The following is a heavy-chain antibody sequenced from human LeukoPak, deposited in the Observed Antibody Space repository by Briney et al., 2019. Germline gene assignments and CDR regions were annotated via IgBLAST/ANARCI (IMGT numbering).Heavy chain of an antibody. CDR1: GGSISSSSYY. D-gene: IGHD6-19*01. CDR2: IYYSGST. J-gene: IGHJ6*02. V-gene: IGHV4-39*07. CDR3: ARDRLVAGPTYYYYGMDV. Sequence: SETLSLTCTVSGGSISSSSYYWGWIRQPPGKGLEWIGSIYYSGSTYYNPSLKSRVTISVDTSKNQFSLKLSSVTAADTAVYYCARDRLVAGPTYYYYGMDVWGQGTTVTVSS.